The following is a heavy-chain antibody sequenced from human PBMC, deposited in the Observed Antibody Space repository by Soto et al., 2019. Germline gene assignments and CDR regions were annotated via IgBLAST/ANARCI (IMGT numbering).Heavy chain of an antibody. J-gene: IGHJ5*02. CDR3: ARHLGYDSSGYYRNWFDP. CDR1: GVSISSYY. CDR2: IYYTGST. Sequence: SETLSLTCTVSGVSISSYYWSRIRQPPGKGLEWIGYIYYTGSTNYNPSLKSRVTISVDTSKNQFSLKLNSVTAADTAVYYCARHLGYDSSGYYRNWFDPWGQGTLVTVSS. D-gene: IGHD3-22*01. V-gene: IGHV4-59*08.